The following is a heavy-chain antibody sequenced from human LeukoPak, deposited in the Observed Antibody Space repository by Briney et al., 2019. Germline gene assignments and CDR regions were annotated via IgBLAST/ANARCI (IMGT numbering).Heavy chain of an antibody. D-gene: IGHD6-19*01. CDR3: ARGRTLYRGGPMSQWLAGTRNWFDP. CDR2: MNPNSGNT. CDR1: GYTFTSYD. Sequence: ASVKVSCKASGYTFTSYDINWVRQATGQGLEWMEWMNPNSGNTGYAHKLQGRLTMTRNTSISTAYMERSSLRSEDTAMYYCARGRTLYRGGPMSQWLAGTRNWFDPWGQGTLVTVSS. V-gene: IGHV1-8*01. J-gene: IGHJ5*02.